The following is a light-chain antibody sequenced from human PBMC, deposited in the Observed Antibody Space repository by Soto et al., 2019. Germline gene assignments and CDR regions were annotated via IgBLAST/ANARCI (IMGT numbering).Light chain of an antibody. CDR3: QQYGSSPPRT. CDR2: GAS. CDR1: QSVSNDF. V-gene: IGKV3-20*01. J-gene: IGKJ1*01. Sequence: IVLTQSPGILSLSPGERATLSCRASQSVSNDFLDWYQQKPGQAPRLLIYGASTRATDVPDRFSGSGSGADFTLTISRLEPEDFAVYYCQQYGSSPPRTFGQGTKVDIK.